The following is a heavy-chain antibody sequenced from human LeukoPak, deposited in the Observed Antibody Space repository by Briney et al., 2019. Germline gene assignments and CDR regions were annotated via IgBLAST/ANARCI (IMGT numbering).Heavy chain of an antibody. Sequence: SETLSLTCTVSCGSISSSSYYWGWIRQPPGKGLEWIGSIYYSGSTYYNPSLKSRVTISVDTSKNQFSLKLSSVTAADTAVYYCARHLPHPHSGSYQSGLDYFDYWGQGTLVTVSS. V-gene: IGHV4-39*01. J-gene: IGHJ4*02. D-gene: IGHD1-26*01. CDR1: CGSISSSSYY. CDR3: ARHLPHPHSGSYQSGLDYFDY. CDR2: IYYSGST.